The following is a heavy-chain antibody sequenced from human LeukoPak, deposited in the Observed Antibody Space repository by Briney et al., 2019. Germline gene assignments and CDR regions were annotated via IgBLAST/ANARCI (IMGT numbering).Heavy chain of an antibody. CDR2: IIPIFGTA. CDR1: GGTFSSYA. J-gene: IGHJ4*02. CDR3: ARGSRGSYRPYYFDY. D-gene: IGHD1-26*01. V-gene: IGHV1-69*13. Sequence: ASVKVSCKASGGTFSSYAISWVRQAPGQGLEWMGGIIPIFGTANYAQEFQGRVTITADESTSTAYMELSSLRSEDTAVYYCARGSRGSYRPYYFDYWGQGTLVTVSS.